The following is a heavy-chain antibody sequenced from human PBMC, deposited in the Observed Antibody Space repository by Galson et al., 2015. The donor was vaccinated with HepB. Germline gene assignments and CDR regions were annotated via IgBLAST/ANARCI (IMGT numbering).Heavy chain of an antibody. D-gene: IGHD2-15*01. J-gene: IGHJ4*02. CDR1: GPTFTNYA. Sequence: SLRLSCAASGPTFTNYAMSWVRQAPGKGLEWVSGIYPDGHITYYADSVKGRFTISRDDSKNTVYLQMNSVRVEDTAVYFCAKDFCRADNCDPFDYWGQGTLITVSS. CDR2: IYPDGHIT. CDR3: AKDFCRADNCDPFDY. V-gene: IGHV3-23*01.